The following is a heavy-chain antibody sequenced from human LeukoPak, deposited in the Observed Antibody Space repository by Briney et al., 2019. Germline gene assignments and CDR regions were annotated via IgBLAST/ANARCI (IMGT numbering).Heavy chain of an antibody. CDR2: ISSSSSYI. CDR1: GFTFSSYS. D-gene: IGHD6-19*01. J-gene: IGHJ4*02. Sequence: GGSLRLSCAASGFTFSSYSMNWVRQAPGKGLEWVSSISSSSSYIYYADSVKGRFTISRDNAKNSLYLQMNSLRAEDTAVYYCARAGYSGGCQLDYWGQGTLVTVSS. CDR3: ARAGYSGGCQLDY. V-gene: IGHV3-21*01.